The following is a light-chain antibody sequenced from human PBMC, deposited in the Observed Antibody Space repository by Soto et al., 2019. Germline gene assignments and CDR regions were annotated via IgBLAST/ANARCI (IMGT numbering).Light chain of an antibody. Sequence: DIQMTQSPSSLSASVGDRVTITCRASQSISSYLNWYQQKPGKAPKLLIYAASSLQSGVPSRFSGSGSGTEFTLTISSLQPEDFATYYCQQSYSTSITFGPGTRLDIK. V-gene: IGKV1-39*01. CDR1: QSISSY. CDR3: QQSYSTSIT. J-gene: IGKJ5*01. CDR2: AAS.